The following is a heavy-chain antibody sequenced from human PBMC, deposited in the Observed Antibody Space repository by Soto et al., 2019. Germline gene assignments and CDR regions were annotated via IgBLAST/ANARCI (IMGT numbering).Heavy chain of an antibody. D-gene: IGHD2-2*01. CDR2: IIPIFGIA. CDR3: AREDRDRETGLVPAAIDGMVV. J-gene: IGHJ6*02. Sequence: QVQLVQSGAEVKKPGSSVKVSCKASGGTFSRYSITWVRQAPGHGLEWIGRIIPIFGIASYAQKFQGRVTITADDSTRTASMGLSSLRSDDTAVYYCAREDRDRETGLVPAAIDGMVVWGQGTTVTVSS. CDR1: GGTFSRYS. V-gene: IGHV1-69*08.